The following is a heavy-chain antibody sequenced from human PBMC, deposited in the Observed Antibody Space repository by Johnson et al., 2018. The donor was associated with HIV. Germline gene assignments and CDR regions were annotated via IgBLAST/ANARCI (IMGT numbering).Heavy chain of an antibody. D-gene: IGHD5/OR15-5a*01. CDR2: ISYDGSNK. J-gene: IGHJ3*01. V-gene: IGHV3-30*04. Sequence: VQLVESGGGVVQPGRSLRLSCAASGFTFSSYAMHWVRQAPGKGLEWVAVISYDGSNKYYADSVKGRFTISRDNSKNTLYLQMNSLRAEDTAVYYCASVDDDGFWGQGTMVTVSS. CDR3: ASVDDDGF. CDR1: GFTFSSYA.